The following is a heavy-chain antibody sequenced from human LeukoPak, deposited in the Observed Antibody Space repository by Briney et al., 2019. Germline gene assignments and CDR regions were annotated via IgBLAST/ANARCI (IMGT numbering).Heavy chain of an antibody. D-gene: IGHD2-21*02. Sequence: SETLSLTCTVSGGSITGTTYYWAWFRQPPGKGREGIRSLYASGSTYYSPSRKRRVSILLDTSKSQLSLNVTSVTAADTAVYYCARRAGDWAVNWIDPWGQGTLVTVSS. CDR1: GGSITGTTYY. CDR3: ARRAGDWAVNWIDP. V-gene: IGHV4-39*01. J-gene: IGHJ5*02. CDR2: LYASGST.